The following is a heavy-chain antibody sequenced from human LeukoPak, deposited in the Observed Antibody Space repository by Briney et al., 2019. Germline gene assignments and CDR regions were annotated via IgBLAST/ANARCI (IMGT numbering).Heavy chain of an antibody. CDR3: ARSDHNSWNAFDI. Sequence: GASVKVSCKASGYTFTSYDINWVRLAPGQGLEWMGWMNPNSGNTGYAQRFQGRVTMTRNTSINTAYMELSSLRSEDTAMYYCARSDHNSWNAFDIWGQGTMVTVSS. V-gene: IGHV1-8*01. J-gene: IGHJ3*02. D-gene: IGHD1-26*01. CDR1: GYTFTSYD. CDR2: MNPNSGNT.